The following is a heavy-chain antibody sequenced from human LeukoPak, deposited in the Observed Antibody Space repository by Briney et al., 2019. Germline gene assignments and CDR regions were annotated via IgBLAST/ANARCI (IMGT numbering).Heavy chain of an antibody. V-gene: IGHV3-74*01. CDR1: GFTFSSYW. CDR2: IDSDGSTT. J-gene: IGHJ4*02. Sequence: GGSLRLSCAACGFTFSSYWMHWVRQAPGKGLVWVSRIDSDGSTTSYADSVKGRFTISRDNAKNTLYLQMNSLSAEDTAVYYCARDGSLPDYWGQGTLVTVSS. CDR3: ARDGSLPDY.